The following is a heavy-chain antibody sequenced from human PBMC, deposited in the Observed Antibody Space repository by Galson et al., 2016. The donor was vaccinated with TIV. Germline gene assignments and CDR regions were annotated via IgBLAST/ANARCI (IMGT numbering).Heavy chain of an antibody. J-gene: IGHJ4*02. V-gene: IGHV3-23*01. CDR1: GFSFSNYA. Sequence: SLRLSCAASGFSFSNYAMSWVRQAPGRGLEWVSGIGGSGGSPNYGDSVKGRFTISRDNSKNILYLQMNSLRAEDTAVYYCAKRPIITIFGAGSNYCDSWGRGTRVTFSS. D-gene: IGHD3-3*01. CDR2: IGGSGGSP. CDR3: AKRPIITIFGAGSNYCDS.